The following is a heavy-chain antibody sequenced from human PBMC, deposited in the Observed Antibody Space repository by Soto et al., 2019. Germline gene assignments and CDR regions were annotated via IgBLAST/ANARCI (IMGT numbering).Heavy chain of an antibody. J-gene: IGHJ4*02. CDR1: GYTFTSYG. CDR3: ARVLLGRSGGSCYLYYFDY. V-gene: IGHV1-18*01. CDR2: ISAYNGNT. D-gene: IGHD2-15*01. Sequence: ASVKVSCKASGYTFTSYGISWVRQAPGQGLEWMGWISAYNGNTNYALKLQGRVTMTTDTSTSTAYMELRSLGSDDTAVYYCARVLLGRSGGSCYLYYFDYWVQGTLVTVSS.